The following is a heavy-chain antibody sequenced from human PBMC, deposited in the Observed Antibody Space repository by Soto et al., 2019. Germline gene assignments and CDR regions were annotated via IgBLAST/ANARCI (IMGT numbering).Heavy chain of an antibody. CDR3: ARDSGVAALETFDI. Sequence: QVQLVQSGAEVKQPGSSVKVSCKASGGTFSSYTISWVRQAPAQGLEWMGRIIPILGIANYAQKFQGRVTITEDKSTSTAYMELSSLRSEDTAVYYCARDSGVAALETFDIWGQGTMVTVSS. CDR1: GGTFSSYT. V-gene: IGHV1-69*08. D-gene: IGHD6-25*01. J-gene: IGHJ3*02. CDR2: IIPILGIA.